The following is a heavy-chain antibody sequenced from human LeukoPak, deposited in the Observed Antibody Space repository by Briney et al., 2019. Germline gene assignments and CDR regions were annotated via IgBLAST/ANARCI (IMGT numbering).Heavy chain of an antibody. Sequence: GGSLRLSCAASGFTVSSNYMSWVRQAPGKGLECVSVFYSGGDTYYADSVKGRFTISRDNSKNMVYLQMNSLRAEDTAVYYCTTARLYSGIWYGRDYWGQGTLVTVSS. CDR3: TTARLYSGIWYGRDY. CDR1: GFTVSSNY. J-gene: IGHJ4*02. V-gene: IGHV3-66*01. D-gene: IGHD6-13*01. CDR2: FYSGGDT.